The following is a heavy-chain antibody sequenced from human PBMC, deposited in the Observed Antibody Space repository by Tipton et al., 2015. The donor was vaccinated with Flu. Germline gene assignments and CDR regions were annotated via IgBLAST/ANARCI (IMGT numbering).Heavy chain of an antibody. CDR2: VYYSGSG. Sequence: LRLSCAASGFTFSNYAMSWVRQAPGKGLEWIGYVYYSGSGNYNPSLESRITVSVDTSKNQLSLKLNSVTAADTAVYYCASAPYYQDSSGYYFRKYYFDSWGQGTLVTVSS. CDR1: GFTFSNYA. CDR3: ASAPYYQDSSGYYFRKYYFDS. J-gene: IGHJ4*02. V-gene: IGHV4-59*01. D-gene: IGHD3-22*01.